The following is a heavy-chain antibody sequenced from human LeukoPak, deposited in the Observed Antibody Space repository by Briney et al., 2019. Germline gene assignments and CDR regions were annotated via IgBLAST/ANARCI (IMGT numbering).Heavy chain of an antibody. CDR3: AKDPSVVAVHFDY. Sequence: GGSLRPSCVASGFTFSNYGMHWVRQVPGKGLEWVAFTQYDGIDKYYADSVKGRFTISRDNSKNTLYLHMNSLRVEDTAVYYCAKDPSVVAVHFDYWGHGTLVTVSS. D-gene: IGHD2-15*01. CDR2: TQYDGIDK. V-gene: IGHV3-30*02. J-gene: IGHJ4*01. CDR1: GFTFSNYG.